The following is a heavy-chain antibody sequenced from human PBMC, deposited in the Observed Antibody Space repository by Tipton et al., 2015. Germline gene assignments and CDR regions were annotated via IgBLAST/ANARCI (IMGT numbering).Heavy chain of an antibody. CDR1: GGSVSSANYY. J-gene: IGHJ6*02. CDR3: ARDLEHGMDV. D-gene: IGHD5-24*01. CDR2: ISYSGST. Sequence: TLSLTCSVSGGSVSSANYYWSWIRQPPGKGLEWMRYISYSGSTHYNPSLKSRVSISLDTSKKHFSLSLTSVTAADTAIYYCARDLEHGMDVWGQGTTVTVSS. V-gene: IGHV4-61*03.